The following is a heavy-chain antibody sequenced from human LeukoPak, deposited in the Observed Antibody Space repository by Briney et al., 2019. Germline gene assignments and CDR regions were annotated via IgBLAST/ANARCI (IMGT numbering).Heavy chain of an antibody. CDR1: GGSFSSYY. Sequence: PSETLSLTCTVSGGSFSSYYWSWIRQPAGKGLEWIGRIYTSGSTKYNSSLKSRVTMSVDTSKNQASLKLSTVTAADTAVYYCATGDGYNFFDYWGQGTLVTVSS. J-gene: IGHJ4*02. V-gene: IGHV4-4*07. CDR2: IYTSGST. D-gene: IGHD5-24*01. CDR3: ATGDGYNFFDY.